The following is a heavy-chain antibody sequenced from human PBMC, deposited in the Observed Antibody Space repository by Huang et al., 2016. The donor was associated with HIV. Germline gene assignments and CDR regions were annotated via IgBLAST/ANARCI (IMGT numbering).Heavy chain of an antibody. V-gene: IGHV3-9*01. Sequence: EVQLVESGGGLVQPGRSLRLSCAASGFTFDDYAMHWVRQAPGKGLEWVSGISWNRGSIGYADSVKGRFTISRDNAKNSLYLQMNSLRTEDTALYYCAKDIGIAVAGTMDYWGQGTLVTVSS. CDR3: AKDIGIAVAGTMDY. D-gene: IGHD6-19*01. J-gene: IGHJ4*02. CDR2: ISWNRGSI. CDR1: GFTFDDYA.